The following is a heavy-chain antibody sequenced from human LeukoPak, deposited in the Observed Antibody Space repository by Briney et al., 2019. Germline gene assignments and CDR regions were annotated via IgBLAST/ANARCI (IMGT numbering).Heavy chain of an antibody. Sequence: QPGGSLRLSCAASGFTLSTYWMAWVRQAPGKGLEWVANIKGDESARHQADSVKGRFTISRDNTQNSVYLQMSSLRGEDTAVYYCARDVVGSLDYWGQGTLVTVSS. CDR1: GFTLSTYW. J-gene: IGHJ4*02. CDR3: ARDVVGSLDY. V-gene: IGHV3-7*01. D-gene: IGHD1-26*01. CDR2: IKGDESAR.